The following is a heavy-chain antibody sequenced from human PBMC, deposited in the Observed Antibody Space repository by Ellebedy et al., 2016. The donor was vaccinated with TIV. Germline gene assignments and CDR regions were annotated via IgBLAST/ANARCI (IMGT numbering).Heavy chain of an antibody. Sequence: SETLSLXCAVPGGSISSGGYSWSWIRQPPGKGLEWIGYIYHSGSTYYNPSLKSRVTISVDRSKNQFSLKLSSVTAADTAVYYCARLDSSDDYFDYWGQGTLVTVSS. CDR2: IYHSGST. CDR1: GGSISSGGYS. CDR3: ARLDSSDDYFDY. V-gene: IGHV4-30-2*01. D-gene: IGHD3-22*01. J-gene: IGHJ4*02.